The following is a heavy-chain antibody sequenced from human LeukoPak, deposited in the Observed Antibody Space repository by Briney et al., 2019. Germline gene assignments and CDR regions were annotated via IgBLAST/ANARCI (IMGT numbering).Heavy chain of an antibody. J-gene: IGHJ4*02. CDR3: ARYVHSSSWPTFDY. CDR2: IYHGGTT. CDR1: GDSISSGAYS. Sequence: PSETLSLTCAVSGDSISSGAYSWSWIRQPPGKGLEWIGYIYHGGTTYYTSSLKSRVTISVDRSKNQFSLKLSSVTAADTAVYYCARYVHSSSWPTFDYWGQGTLVTVSS. D-gene: IGHD6-13*01. V-gene: IGHV4-30-2*01.